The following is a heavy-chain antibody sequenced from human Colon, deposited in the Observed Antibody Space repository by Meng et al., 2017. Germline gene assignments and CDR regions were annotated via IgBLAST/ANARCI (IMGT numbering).Heavy chain of an antibody. J-gene: IGHJ6*02. CDR1: GFIFSNEW. Sequence: GESLKISCAASGFIFSNEWMDWVRQAPGKGLEWVANINKDGSVKNYVDSVKGRFTISRDNAKNLLYLQMNSLRAEDTAVYYCASWGSYGFYYGMDVWGQGTTVTVSS. CDR3: ASWGSYGFYYGMDV. CDR2: INKDGSVK. D-gene: IGHD1-26*01. V-gene: IGHV3-7*01.